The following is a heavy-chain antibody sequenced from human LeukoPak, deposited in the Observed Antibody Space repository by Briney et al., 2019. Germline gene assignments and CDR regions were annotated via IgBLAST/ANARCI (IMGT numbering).Heavy chain of an antibody. CDR3: AREAPYSSGEGFDP. D-gene: IGHD6-19*01. CDR1: GYTFTGYY. J-gene: IGHJ5*02. Sequence: SVKVSCKASGYTFTGYYMHWVRQAPGQGLEWMGWINPNSGGTNYAQKFQGRVTMTRDMSTSTVYMELSSLRSEDTAVYYCAREAPYSSGEGFDPWGQGTLVTVSS. CDR2: INPNSGGT. V-gene: IGHV1-2*02.